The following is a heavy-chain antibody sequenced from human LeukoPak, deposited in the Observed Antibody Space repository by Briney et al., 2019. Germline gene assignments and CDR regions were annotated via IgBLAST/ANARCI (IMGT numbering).Heavy chain of an antibody. V-gene: IGHV4-59*08. D-gene: IGHD6-13*01. CDR2: VHYSGAT. CDR1: GASFTSYY. CDR3: ARSGGLASHSWFDP. Sequence: RSDTLSLTCRLSGASFTSYYCSWSRQPPGEGLECIGYVHYSGATNYNPSVKSRVDISVDLSKNQFSLMLSSVTAADTALYYCARSGGLASHSWFDPWGQGILVTVSS. J-gene: IGHJ5*02.